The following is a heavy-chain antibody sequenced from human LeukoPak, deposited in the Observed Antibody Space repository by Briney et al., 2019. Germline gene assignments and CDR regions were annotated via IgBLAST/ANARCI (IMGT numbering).Heavy chain of an antibody. J-gene: IGHJ4*02. CDR2: VTSSGAST. CDR1: GFTFSDYY. V-gene: IGHV3-23*01. CDR3: AKKGAVVAAPFDS. D-gene: IGHD2-15*01. Sequence: PGRSLRLSCAASGFTFSDYYLTWIRRAPGKGLEWVSDVTSSGASTDYADSVKGRFTISRDNSRNTLYLQMDSLRADDTAVYYCAKKGAVVAAPFDSWGQGSLVTVSS.